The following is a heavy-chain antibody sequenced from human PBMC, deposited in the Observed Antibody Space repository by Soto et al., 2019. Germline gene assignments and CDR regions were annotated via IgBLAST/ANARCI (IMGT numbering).Heavy chain of an antibody. J-gene: IGHJ6*04. CDR1: GGTFSSYA. V-gene: IGHV1-69*12. D-gene: IGHD5-12*01. CDR3: ATHPMATITYYYRMDV. CDR2: IIPIFGTA. Sequence: QVQLVQSGAEVKKPGSSVKVSCKASGGTFSSYAISWVRQAPGQGLEWMGGIIPIFGTANYAQKFQGRVTSTADESTSTAYMERSSLRSEDTAVYYCATHPMATITYYYRMDVWGKGTTVTLSS.